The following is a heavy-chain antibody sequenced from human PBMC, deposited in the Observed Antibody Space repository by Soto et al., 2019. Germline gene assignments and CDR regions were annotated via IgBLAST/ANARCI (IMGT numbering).Heavy chain of an antibody. V-gene: IGHV4-34*01. CDR3: ARGPRLGYGDYDDY. D-gene: IGHD4-17*01. Sequence: XETLSLTCAVYGGSFSGYYWSWIRQPPGKGLEWIGEINHSGSTNYNPSLKSRVTISVDTSKNQFSLKLSSVTAADTAVYYCARGPRLGYGDYDDYWGQGTLVTVST. J-gene: IGHJ4*02. CDR2: INHSGST. CDR1: GGSFSGYY.